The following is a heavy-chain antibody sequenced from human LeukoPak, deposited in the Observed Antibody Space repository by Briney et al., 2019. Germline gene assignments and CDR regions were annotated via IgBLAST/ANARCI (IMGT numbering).Heavy chain of an antibody. CDR1: GFTVSSNY. CDR3: AGDPSEDIVVVPAAASDY. Sequence: GGSLRLSCAASGFTVSSNYMSWVRQAPGKGLEWVSVIYSGGSTYYADSVKGRFTISRDNSKNTLYLQMNSLRAEDTAVYYCAGDPSEDIVVVPAAASDYWGQGTLVTVSS. J-gene: IGHJ4*02. D-gene: IGHD2-2*01. V-gene: IGHV3-66*02. CDR2: IYSGGST.